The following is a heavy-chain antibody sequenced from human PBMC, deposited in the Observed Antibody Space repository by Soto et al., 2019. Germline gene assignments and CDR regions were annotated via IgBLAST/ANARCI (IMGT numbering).Heavy chain of an antibody. CDR2: ISSSSSYI. J-gene: IGHJ5*02. D-gene: IGHD6-13*01. Sequence: GGSLRLSCAASGFTFSSYWMHWVRQAPGKGLEWVSSISSSSSYIYYADSVKGRFTISRDNAKNSLYLQMNSLRADDTAVYYCARDKLYSSSWYLWFDPWGQGTLVTVSS. V-gene: IGHV3-21*01. CDR1: GFTFSSYW. CDR3: ARDKLYSSSWYLWFDP.